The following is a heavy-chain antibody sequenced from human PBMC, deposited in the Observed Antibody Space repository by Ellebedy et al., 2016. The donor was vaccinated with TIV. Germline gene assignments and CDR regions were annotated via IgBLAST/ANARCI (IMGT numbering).Heavy chain of an antibody. Sequence: ASVKVSCXASGYTFTSYGISWVRQAPGQGLEWMGWISAYNGNTNYAQKLQGRVTMTTDTSTSTAYMELRSLRSDDTAVYYCARDLGSWYPKYFDYWGQGTLVTVSS. D-gene: IGHD6-13*01. CDR2: ISAYNGNT. CDR3: ARDLGSWYPKYFDY. V-gene: IGHV1-18*01. CDR1: GYTFTSYG. J-gene: IGHJ4*02.